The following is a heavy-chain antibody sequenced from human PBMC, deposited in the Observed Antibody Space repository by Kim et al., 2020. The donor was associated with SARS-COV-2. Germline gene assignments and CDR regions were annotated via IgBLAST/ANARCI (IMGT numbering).Heavy chain of an antibody. V-gene: IGHV3-15*01. CDR2: IKSKTNGGTT. CDR3: TSDFGDYCGGDCYSRV. Sequence: GGSLRLSCAASGFIFNNAWMNWVRQAPGKGLEWVGRIKSKTNGGTTGYSAPVKGKFTISRDDSQNTLYLQMNSLKTEDTAVYYCTSDFGDYCGGDCYSRVWGQGTTVTVS. J-gene: IGHJ6*02. D-gene: IGHD2-21*02. CDR1: GFIFNNAW.